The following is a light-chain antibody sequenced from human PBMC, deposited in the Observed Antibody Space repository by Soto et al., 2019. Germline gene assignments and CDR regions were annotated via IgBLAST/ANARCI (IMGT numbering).Light chain of an antibody. J-gene: IGKJ1*01. CDR3: HQSYTPPWS. Sequence: DIQMTQSPSSLSASLGDRVTISCRASQTINNYLNWYQQRPGKAPKLLIYGASSLPSGVPSRFSGSESGTDFTLTISSLQPEDFATYYCHQSYTPPWSFGQGTKVDIK. CDR2: GAS. V-gene: IGKV1-39*01. CDR1: QTINNY.